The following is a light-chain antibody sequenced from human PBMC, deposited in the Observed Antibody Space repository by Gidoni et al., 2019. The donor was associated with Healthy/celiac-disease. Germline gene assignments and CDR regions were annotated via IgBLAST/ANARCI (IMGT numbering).Light chain of an antibody. CDR2: DAS. CDR3: QQYDNHPYT. CDR1: QDISNY. V-gene: IGKV1-33*01. Sequence: DIQMTQSPSSLSASVGDRVTITCQASQDISNYLNWYQQKPGKAPKLLIYDASNLETGVPSRFSGSGSGTDFTFTISSLQPEDIATYYGQQYDNHPYTFGQGTKLEIK. J-gene: IGKJ2*01.